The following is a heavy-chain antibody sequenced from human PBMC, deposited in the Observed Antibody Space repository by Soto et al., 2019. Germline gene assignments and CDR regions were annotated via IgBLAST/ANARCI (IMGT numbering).Heavy chain of an antibody. Sequence: GGSLRFSCAASGFTFSSYDMHWVRQATGKGLEWVSAIGTAGDTYYPGSVKGRFTISRENAKNSLYLQTNSLRAGDTAVYYCARDSPRHSSSQYGMDGWGQGTTVTVSS. J-gene: IGHJ6*02. CDR1: GFTFSSYD. CDR3: ARDSPRHSSSQYGMDG. D-gene: IGHD6-6*01. CDR2: IGTAGDT. V-gene: IGHV3-13*01.